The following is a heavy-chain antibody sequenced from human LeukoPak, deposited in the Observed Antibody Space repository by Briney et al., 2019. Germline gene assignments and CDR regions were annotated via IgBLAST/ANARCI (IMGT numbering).Heavy chain of an antibody. CDR2: IFHTGHT. J-gene: IGHJ4*02. CDR1: GGSISSGDYP. D-gene: IGHD1-20*01. Sequence: PSQTLSLTCAVFGGSISSGDYPWSWIRQPPGKGLEWIGYIFHTGHTSYNPSLKSRVTISVDMSKNQLSLKLSSVTAADTAVYYCARDSNWNYFDYWGQGTLVTVSS. CDR3: ARDSNWNYFDY. V-gene: IGHV4-30-2*01.